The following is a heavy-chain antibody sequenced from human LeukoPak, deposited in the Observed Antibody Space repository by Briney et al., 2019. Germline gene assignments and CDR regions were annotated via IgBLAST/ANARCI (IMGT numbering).Heavy chain of an antibody. V-gene: IGHV4-61*02. CDR1: GGSISSGSYY. Sequence: SQTLSLTCTVSGGSISSGSYYWSWIRQPAGKGLEWIGRIYTSGSTNYNPSLKSRVTISVDTSKNQFSLKLSSVTAADTAVYYCFSYYDFWSGYQSMDYWGQGTLVTVSS. CDR3: FSYYDFWSGYQSMDY. D-gene: IGHD3-3*01. J-gene: IGHJ4*02. CDR2: IYTSGST.